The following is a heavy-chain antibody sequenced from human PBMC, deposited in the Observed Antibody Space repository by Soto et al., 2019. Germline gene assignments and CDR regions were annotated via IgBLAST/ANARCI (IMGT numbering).Heavy chain of an antibody. CDR3: AKDKPGTTSFDD. Sequence: EVQLLESGGGLVQPGGSLRLSCAASGFTFSSYAMSWVRQAPGKGLEWVSAISDSGDTTHYADSVKGRFTISRDTSKSMLYLQMNTLRAEDTAVYYCAKDKPGTTSFDDWGQGTLVIVSS. CDR2: ISDSGDTT. D-gene: IGHD1-1*01. CDR1: GFTFSSYA. J-gene: IGHJ4*02. V-gene: IGHV3-23*01.